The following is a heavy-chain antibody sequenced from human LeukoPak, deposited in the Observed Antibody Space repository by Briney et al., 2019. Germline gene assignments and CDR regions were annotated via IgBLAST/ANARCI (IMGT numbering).Heavy chain of an antibody. Sequence: SETLSLTCAVSGGSISSGGYSWSWIRQPPGKGLEWIGYIYHSGSTYYNPSLKSRVTISVDRSKNQFSLKLSSVTAADTAVYYCARDIREGEWYRAFDIWGQGTMVTVSS. CDR1: GGSISSGGYS. CDR2: IYHSGST. D-gene: IGHD3-16*01. V-gene: IGHV4-30-2*01. J-gene: IGHJ3*02. CDR3: ARDIREGEWYRAFDI.